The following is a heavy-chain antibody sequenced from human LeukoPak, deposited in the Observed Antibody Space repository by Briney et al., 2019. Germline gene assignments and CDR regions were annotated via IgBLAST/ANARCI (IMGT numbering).Heavy chain of an antibody. CDR3: ARAVGDYGYGRYFDH. J-gene: IGHJ4*02. D-gene: IGHD5-12*01. V-gene: IGHV4-59*01. CDR2: VYNTGRT. Sequence: SETLSLTCTVSGGSISSYYWSWIRQPPGKGLEWMGNVYNTGRTNYNPSLESRVTISVDTSKNQFSLRLNSVTAADTAVYYCARAVGDYGYGRYFDHWGQGTLVTVSS. CDR1: GGSISSYY.